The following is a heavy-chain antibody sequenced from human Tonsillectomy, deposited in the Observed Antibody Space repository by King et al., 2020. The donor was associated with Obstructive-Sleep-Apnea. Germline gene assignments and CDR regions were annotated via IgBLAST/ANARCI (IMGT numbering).Heavy chain of an antibody. CDR2: INHSGST. J-gene: IGHJ5*02. D-gene: IGHD6-13*01. CDR3: ARGSGAAAVNWFDP. Sequence: VQLQQWGAGLLKPSETLSLTCAVFAGSFSDYYWSWIRQPPGKGLEWIGEINHSGSTNYNPSLKSRVTISVDMSKNQFSLKLSSVTDADTAVYYCARGSGAAAVNWFDPWGPGTLVTVAS. CDR1: AGSFSDYY. V-gene: IGHV4-34*01.